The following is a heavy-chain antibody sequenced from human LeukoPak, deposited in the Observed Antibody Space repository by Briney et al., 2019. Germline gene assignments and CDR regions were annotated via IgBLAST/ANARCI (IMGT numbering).Heavy chain of an antibody. CDR2: ISWNSGSI. Sequence: GGSLRLSCAASGFTFDDYAMHWVRQAPGKGLEWVSGISWNSGSIGYADSVKGRFTISRDNAKTSLYLEMNSLRAEDTALYYCAKMGRITMVRGVITSYYYYYGMDVWGQGTTVTVSS. CDR1: GFTFDDYA. CDR3: AKMGRITMVRGVITSYYYYYGMDV. J-gene: IGHJ6*02. V-gene: IGHV3-9*01. D-gene: IGHD3-10*01.